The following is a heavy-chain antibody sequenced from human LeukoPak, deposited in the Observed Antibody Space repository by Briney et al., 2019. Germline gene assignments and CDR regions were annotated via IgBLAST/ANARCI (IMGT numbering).Heavy chain of an antibody. CDR2: ISYDGSNK. CDR3: AKGDVDIVATIGLHFDY. D-gene: IGHD5-12*01. J-gene: IGHJ4*02. Sequence: GRSLRLSCEASGFTFSSYGMNWVRQAPGKGLEWVAVISYDGSNKYYAESVKGRFTISRDNSKNTLYLQMNSLRAEDTAVYYCAKGDVDIVATIGLHFDYWGQGTLVTVSS. V-gene: IGHV3-30*18. CDR1: GFTFSSYG.